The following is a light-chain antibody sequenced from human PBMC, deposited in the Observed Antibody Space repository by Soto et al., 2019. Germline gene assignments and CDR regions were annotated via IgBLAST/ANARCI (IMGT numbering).Light chain of an antibody. J-gene: IGKJ4*01. CDR1: QSVSSSY. Sequence: IVLTQSPGTLSLSPLEIATLSCRASQSVSSSYLAWYQQKPGQAPRLLIYGASSRATGIPDRFSGSGSGTDFTLTISRLEPEDFAVYYCQQYGSSPPLTFGGGTKVDIK. CDR2: GAS. V-gene: IGKV3-20*01. CDR3: QQYGSSPPLT.